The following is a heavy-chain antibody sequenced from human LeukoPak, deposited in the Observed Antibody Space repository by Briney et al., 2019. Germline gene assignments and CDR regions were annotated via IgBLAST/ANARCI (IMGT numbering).Heavy chain of an antibody. CDR1: GFTFSSYE. Sequence: GGSLRLSCAASGFTFSSYEMNWVRQAPGKGRGWVSYISSSGSTIYYADSVKGRFTISRDNAKNSLYLQMNSLRAEDTAVYYCAELGITMIGGVWGKGTTVTTSS. CDR2: ISSSGSTI. J-gene: IGHJ6*04. CDR3: AELGITMIGGV. V-gene: IGHV3-48*03. D-gene: IGHD3-10*02.